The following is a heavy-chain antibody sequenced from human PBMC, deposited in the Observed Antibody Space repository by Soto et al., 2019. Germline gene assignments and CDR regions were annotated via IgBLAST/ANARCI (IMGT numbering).Heavy chain of an antibody. V-gene: IGHV1-69*13. CDR1: VRTLSSYA. CDR3: ASALRYFDRHFDY. CDR2: IIPIFGTA. D-gene: IGHD3-9*01. Sequence: SLKVSCKASVRTLSSYAISWVRQSPGQGLEWMGGIIPIFGTANYAQKFQVRVTITADESTSTAYMELSSLRSEDTAVYYCASALRYFDRHFDYWGQGTLVTVSS. J-gene: IGHJ4*02.